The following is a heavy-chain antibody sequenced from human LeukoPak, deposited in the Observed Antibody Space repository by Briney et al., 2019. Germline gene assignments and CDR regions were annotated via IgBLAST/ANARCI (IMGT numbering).Heavy chain of an antibody. CDR2: IKQDGSEK. D-gene: IGHD4-11*01. Sequence: GGSLRLSCAASGFTFSNYWMSWVRQAPGKGLEWVANIKQDGSEKYYVDSVKGRFTISRDNAKNSLFLQMNSLRAEDTAVYYCAREGAYSSIDYWGQGTLVTVSS. CDR3: AREGAYSSIDY. V-gene: IGHV3-7*01. J-gene: IGHJ4*02. CDR1: GFTFSNYW.